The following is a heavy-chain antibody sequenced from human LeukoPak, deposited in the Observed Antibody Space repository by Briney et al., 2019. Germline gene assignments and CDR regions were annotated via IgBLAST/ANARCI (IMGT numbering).Heavy chain of an antibody. Sequence: SETLSLTCTVSGGSIGSSSYYWGWIRQPPGKGLEWIGSIYYSGSTYYNPSLKSRVTISVDTSKNQFSLKLTSVTAADTAVYYCARITDLSVATDYWGQGTLVTVSS. CDR2: IYYSGST. CDR3: ARITDLSVATDY. D-gene: IGHD6-19*01. CDR1: GGSIGSSSYY. J-gene: IGHJ4*02. V-gene: IGHV4-39*01.